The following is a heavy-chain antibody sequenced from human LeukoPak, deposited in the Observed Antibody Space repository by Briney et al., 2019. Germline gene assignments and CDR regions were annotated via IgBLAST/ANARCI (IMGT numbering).Heavy chain of an antibody. V-gene: IGHV4-59*12. D-gene: IGHD6-19*01. CDR2: IYYSGST. J-gene: IGHJ3*02. Sequence: SGTLSLTCTVSGGSISSYYWSWIRQPPGKGLEWIGYIYYSGSTNYNPSLKSRVTISVDTSKNQFSLKLSSVTAADTAVYYCARGKKYSSGWYGATHNAFDIWGQGTMVTVSS. CDR1: GGSISSYY. CDR3: ARGKKYSSGWYGATHNAFDI.